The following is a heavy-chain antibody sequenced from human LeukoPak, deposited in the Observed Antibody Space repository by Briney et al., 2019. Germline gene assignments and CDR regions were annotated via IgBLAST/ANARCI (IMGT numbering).Heavy chain of an antibody. CDR2: ISGSGGST. J-gene: IGHJ4*02. CDR3: AKTHILTGYWQLSYFDY. Sequence: PGGSLRLSCAASGFTFSSYAMSWVRQAPGKGLEWVSAISGSGGSTYYADSVKGRFTISRDNSKNTLYLQMNSLRAEDTAVYYCAKTHILTGYWQLSYFDYWGQGTLVTVSS. D-gene: IGHD3-9*01. V-gene: IGHV3-23*01. CDR1: GFTFSSYA.